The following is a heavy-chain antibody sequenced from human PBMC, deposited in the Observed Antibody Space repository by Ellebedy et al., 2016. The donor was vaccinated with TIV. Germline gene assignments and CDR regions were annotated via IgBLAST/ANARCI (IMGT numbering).Heavy chain of an antibody. CDR3: VGETVPSFRPGGHDFDYFDY. Sequence: GESLKISCAASGFVFSSYSMPWVRQTPGKGLEWVATIRNDGSTTHYVDSVKGRFTISRDNANNSLNLQLDSLRADDSAVYYCVGETVPSFRPGGHDFDYFDYWGQGILVIVSS. CDR2: IRNDGSTT. J-gene: IGHJ4*02. CDR1: GFVFSSYS. D-gene: IGHD5-12*01. V-gene: IGHV3-7*01.